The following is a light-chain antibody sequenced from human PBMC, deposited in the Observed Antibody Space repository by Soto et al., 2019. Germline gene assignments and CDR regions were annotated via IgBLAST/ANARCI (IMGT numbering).Light chain of an antibody. CDR2: KAS. J-gene: IGKJ4*01. CDR3: QQSYRSPLT. Sequence: DIQMTQSPSSLYASVGDRVTITCRASQSIGASLAWLQQKPGKAPNLLIYKASNLESDVPSRFSGSGSGTEFTLTINTLQPDDFATYHCQQSYRSPLTFGGGTKVEIK. CDR1: QSIGAS. V-gene: IGKV1-5*03.